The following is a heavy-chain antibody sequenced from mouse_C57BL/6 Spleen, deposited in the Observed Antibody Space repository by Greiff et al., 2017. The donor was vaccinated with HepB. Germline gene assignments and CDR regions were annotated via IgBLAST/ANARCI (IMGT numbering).Heavy chain of an antibody. D-gene: IGHD4-1*01. J-gene: IGHJ2*01. V-gene: IGHV5-4*01. CDR3: ARELGGGY. CDR2: ISDGGSYT. CDR1: GFTFSSYA. Sequence: EVQRVESGGGLVKPGGSLKLSCAASGFTFSSYAMSWVRQTPEKRLEWVATISDGGSYTYYPDNVKGRFTISRDNAKNNLYLQMSHLKSEDTAMYYCARELGGGYWGQGTTLTVSS.